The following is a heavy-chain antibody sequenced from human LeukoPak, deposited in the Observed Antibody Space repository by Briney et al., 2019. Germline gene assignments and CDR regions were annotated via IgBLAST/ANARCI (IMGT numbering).Heavy chain of an antibody. CDR2: IYYSGST. J-gene: IGHJ5*02. CDR3: ARLQVAGVVAAKGWFDP. CDR1: GGSISSSSYY. V-gene: IGHV4-39*01. Sequence: SETLSLTRTVSGGSISSSSYYWGWIRQPPGKGLEWIGSIYYSGSTYYNPSLKSRVTISVDTSKNQFSLKLSSVTAADTAVYYCARLQVAGVVAAKGWFDPWGQGTLVTVSS. D-gene: IGHD2-15*01.